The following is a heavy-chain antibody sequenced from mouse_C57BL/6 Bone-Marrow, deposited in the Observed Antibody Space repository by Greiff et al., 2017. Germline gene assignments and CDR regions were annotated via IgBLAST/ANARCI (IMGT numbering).Heavy chain of an antibody. CDR2: ISSGGDYI. V-gene: IGHV5-6*01. CDR1: GFTFSSYG. CDR3: TREERDYDDAMDY. D-gene: IGHD2-4*01. Sequence: EVQLVESGGDLVKPGGSLKLSCAASGFTFSSYGMSWVRQTPDKRLEWVATISSGGDYIYYADTVKGRFTISRDNARNTLYLQMSSLKSEDTAMYYCTREERDYDDAMDYWGQGTSVTVSS. J-gene: IGHJ4*01.